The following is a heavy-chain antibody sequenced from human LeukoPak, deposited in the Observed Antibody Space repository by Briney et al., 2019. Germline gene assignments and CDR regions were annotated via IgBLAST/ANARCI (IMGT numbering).Heavy chain of an antibody. D-gene: IGHD1-26*01. V-gene: IGHV3-7*02. J-gene: IGHJ3*02. CDR2: IKEDGSEK. CDR3: ARGIVGALDAFDI. Sequence: GGSLRLSCVASGFTFSNYWMGWVRQAPGKGLEWVANIKEDGSEKNYVDSVKGRFTISRDNAKKSLYLQMNSLRAEDTAVYYCARGIVGALDAFDIWGQGTMVTVSS. CDR1: GFTFSNYW.